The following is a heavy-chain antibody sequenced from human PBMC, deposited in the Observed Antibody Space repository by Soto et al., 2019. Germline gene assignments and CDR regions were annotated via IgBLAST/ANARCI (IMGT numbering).Heavy chain of an antibody. CDR3: ATDDYGIFPY. D-gene: IGHD3-10*01. V-gene: IGHV1-18*04. CDR1: GYTFTNHG. Sequence: ASVKVSCKTSGYTFTNHGINWVRQAPGQGLEWMGWINPYNANTNYAQKLQGRVTMTRDTSISTVYMDLSGLTSDDTALYYCATDDYGIFPYWGQGSLVTVSS. J-gene: IGHJ4*02. CDR2: INPYNANT.